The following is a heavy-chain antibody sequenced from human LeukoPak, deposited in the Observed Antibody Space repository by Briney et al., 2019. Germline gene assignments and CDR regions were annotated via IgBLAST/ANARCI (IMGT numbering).Heavy chain of an antibody. V-gene: IGHV3-30*18. CDR3: AKEIIQLWSAYYYYGMDV. CDR2: ISYDGSNK. CDR1: GFTFSSYG. J-gene: IGHJ6*02. D-gene: IGHD5-18*01. Sequence: GRSLRLSCAASGFTFSSYGMHWVRQAPGKGLEWVAVISYDGSNKYYADSVKGRFTISRDNSKNTLYLQMNSLRAEDTAVYYCAKEIIQLWSAYYYYGMDVWGQGTTVTVSS.